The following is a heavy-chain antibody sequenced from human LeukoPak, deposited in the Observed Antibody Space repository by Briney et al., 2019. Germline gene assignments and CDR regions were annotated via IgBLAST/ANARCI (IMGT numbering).Heavy chain of an antibody. V-gene: IGHV1-69*13. J-gene: IGHJ5*02. CDR1: GGTFSSYA. D-gene: IGHD6-19*01. CDR2: IIPIFGTA. Sequence: SVKVSCKASGGTFSSYAISRVRQAPGQGLEWMGGIIPIFGTANYAQKFQGRVTITADESTSTAYMELSSLRSEDTAVYYCARDQFSPVAGTWFDPWGQGTLVTVSS. CDR3: ARDQFSPVAGTWFDP.